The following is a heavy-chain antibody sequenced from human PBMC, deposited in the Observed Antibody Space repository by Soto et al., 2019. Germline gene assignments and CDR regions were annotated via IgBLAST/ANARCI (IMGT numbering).Heavy chain of an antibody. D-gene: IGHD4-17*01. CDR2: ISYDGSKK. CDR1: GVTFRSFA. CDR3: TRDMDYGDRAFGDY. V-gene: IGHV3-30-3*01. Sequence: PGGTLRLSCSASGVTFRSFAMYWVRQAPGKGLEWVAVISYDGSKKYYADSVKGRFTISRDNSENTLYLQMNGLRTEDTAVYYCTRDMDYGDRAFGDYWGQGTLVTVSS. J-gene: IGHJ4*02.